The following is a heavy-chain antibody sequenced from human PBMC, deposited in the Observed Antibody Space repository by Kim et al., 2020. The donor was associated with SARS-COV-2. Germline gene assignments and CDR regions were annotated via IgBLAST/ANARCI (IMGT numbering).Heavy chain of an antibody. CDR2: IYYSGST. Sequence: SETLSLTCTVSGGSISSSSYYWGWIRQPPGKGLEWIGSIYYSGSTYYNPSLKSRVTISVDTSKNQFSLKLSSVTAADTAVYYCARDSKVGALTVYWGQGTLVTVSS. D-gene: IGHD1-26*01. J-gene: IGHJ4*02. CDR3: ARDSKVGALTVY. V-gene: IGHV4-39*07. CDR1: GGSISSSSYY.